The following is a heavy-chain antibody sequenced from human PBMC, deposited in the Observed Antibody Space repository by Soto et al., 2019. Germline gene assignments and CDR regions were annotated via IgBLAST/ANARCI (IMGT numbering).Heavy chain of an antibody. CDR1: GFTFSSYA. CDR3: ARLTVTDAFDI. J-gene: IGHJ3*02. D-gene: IGHD4-4*01. Sequence: EVQLVESGGGLVQPGGSLRLSCAASGFTFSSYAMHWVRQAPGKGLEYVSAISSNGGSTYYANSVKGRFTISRDNSKNTLYLQMGSLRAEDMAVYYCARLTVTDAFDIWGQGTMVTVSS. V-gene: IGHV3-64*01. CDR2: ISSNGGST.